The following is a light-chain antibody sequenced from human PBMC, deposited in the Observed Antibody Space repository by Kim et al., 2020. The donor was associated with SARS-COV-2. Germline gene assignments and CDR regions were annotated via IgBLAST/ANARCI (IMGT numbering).Light chain of an antibody. J-gene: IGKJ4*01. CDR3: QQRSNWPLT. V-gene: IGKV3-11*01. CDR1: QSVSSY. Sequence: LSPGERATLSYRASQSVSSYLAWYQQKPGQAPRLLIYDASNRATGIPARFSGSGSGTDFTLTISSLEPEDFAVYYCQQRSNWPLTFGGGTKVDIK. CDR2: DAS.